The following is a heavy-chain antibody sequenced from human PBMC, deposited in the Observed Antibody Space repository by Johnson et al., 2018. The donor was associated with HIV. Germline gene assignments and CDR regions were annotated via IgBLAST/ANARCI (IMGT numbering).Heavy chain of an antibody. CDR3: AKEGHCSSTSCRGAFDI. Sequence: VQLVESGGGVARPGGSLRLSCAASGFTFSSYAMSWVRQAPGKGLEWVSAISGSGGSTYYADSVKGRFTISRDNSKNTLYLQMNSLRAEDTAVYYCAKEGHCSSTSCRGAFDIWGQGTMVTVSS. CDR1: GFTFSSYA. CDR2: ISGSGGST. J-gene: IGHJ3*02. V-gene: IGHV3-23*04. D-gene: IGHD2-2*01.